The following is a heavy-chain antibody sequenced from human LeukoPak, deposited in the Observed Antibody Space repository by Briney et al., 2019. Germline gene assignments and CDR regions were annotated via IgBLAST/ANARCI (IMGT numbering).Heavy chain of an antibody. CDR3: ARDGGGDGYFIPTEA. CDR2: VYYSGST. CDR1: GYSISSGYY. Sequence: SETLSLTCTVSGYSISSGYYWGWIRQPPGKGLEWIGSVYYSGSTYQNPSLKSRVTISVDTSKNQFSLKLSSVTAADTAVYYCARDGGGDGYFIPTEAWGQGTLVTVSS. D-gene: IGHD5-24*01. J-gene: IGHJ5*02. V-gene: IGHV4-38-2*02.